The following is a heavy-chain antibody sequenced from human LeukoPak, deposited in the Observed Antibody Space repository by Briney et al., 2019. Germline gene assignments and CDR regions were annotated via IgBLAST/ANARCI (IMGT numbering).Heavy chain of an antibody. CDR2: IYYRGTT. Sequence: SETLSLTCTVSGDSIDSYYWSWIRQPPRKGLEWIGYIYYRGTTSYNPFLKSRVTISVDTSKNQFSLKLNSVTAADTAVYYCARLPRYGGYDHFDYWGQGILVIVSS. CDR1: GDSIDSYY. D-gene: IGHD5-12*01. J-gene: IGHJ4*02. CDR3: ARLPRYGGYDHFDY. V-gene: IGHV4-59*12.